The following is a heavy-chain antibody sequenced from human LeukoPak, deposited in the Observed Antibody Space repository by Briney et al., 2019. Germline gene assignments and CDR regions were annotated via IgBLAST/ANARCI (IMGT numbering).Heavy chain of an antibody. J-gene: IGHJ3*02. CDR2: IIPIFGTA. D-gene: IGHD3-10*01. Sequence: ASVKVSCKASGGTFTSYAISWVRQAPGQGLEWMGWIIPIFGTANYAQKFQGSVTITTDESTSTAYMELRSLRSEDTAVYYWAREGWFGELGFDDAFDIWGQGTMVTVSS. CDR3: AREGWFGELGFDDAFDI. CDR1: GGTFTSYA. V-gene: IGHV1-69*05.